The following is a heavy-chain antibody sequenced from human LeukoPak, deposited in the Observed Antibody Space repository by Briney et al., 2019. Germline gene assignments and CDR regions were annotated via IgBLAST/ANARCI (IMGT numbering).Heavy chain of an antibody. J-gene: IGHJ4*02. V-gene: IGHV5-51*01. CDR3: ARQAHSSGWYDKPELFDY. Sequence: GESLKISCKGSGYSFTSYWIGWVRQMPGKGLEWMGIIYPGDSDTRYSPSFQGQVTISADKSISTAYLQWSSLKASDTAIYYCARQAHSSGWYDKPELFDYWGQGTLVAVSS. D-gene: IGHD6-19*01. CDR1: GYSFTSYW. CDR2: IYPGDSDT.